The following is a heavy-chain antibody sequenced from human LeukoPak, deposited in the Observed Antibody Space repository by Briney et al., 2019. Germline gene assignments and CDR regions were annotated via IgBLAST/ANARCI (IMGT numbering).Heavy chain of an antibody. CDR3: ARGTKDAQWYSSSWYGAIWFDP. D-gene: IGHD6-13*01. J-gene: IGHJ5*02. CDR1: GGSISSYY. V-gene: IGHV4-59*01. Sequence: SETLSLTCTVSGGSISSYYWSWIRQPPGKGLEWIGYIYYSGSTNYNPSLKSRVTISVDTSKNQFSLKLSSATAADTAVYYCARGTKDAQWYSSSWYGAIWFDPWGQGTLVTVSS. CDR2: IYYSGST.